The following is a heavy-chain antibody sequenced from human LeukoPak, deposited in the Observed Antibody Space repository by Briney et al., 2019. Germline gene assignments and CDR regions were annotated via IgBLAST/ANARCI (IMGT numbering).Heavy chain of an antibody. CDR3: ARDVDGDYLDY. Sequence: ASVKVSCKASGYTFTSYHMHWVRQAPGQGLVWMGIINPSGGSTSYAQKFQGRVTMTRDTSTSTVYMELSSLRSEDTAVYYCARDVDGDYLDYWGQGTLVTVSS. CDR2: INPSGGST. V-gene: IGHV1-46*01. D-gene: IGHD4-17*01. CDR1: GYTFTSYH. J-gene: IGHJ4*02.